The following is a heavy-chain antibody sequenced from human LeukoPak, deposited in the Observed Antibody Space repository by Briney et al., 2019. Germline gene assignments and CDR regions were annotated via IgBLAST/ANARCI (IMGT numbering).Heavy chain of an antibody. CDR2: INPSGGST. CDR3: ARGPPAARRERSHWFDP. Sequence: ASVKVSCKASGYTFTSYYMHWVRQAPGQGLEWMGIINPSGGSTSYAQKFQGRVTMTRDTSTSTVYMELSSLRSEDTAVYYCARGPPAARRERSHWFDPWSQGTLVTVSS. V-gene: IGHV1-46*01. J-gene: IGHJ5*02. D-gene: IGHD2-2*01. CDR1: GYTFTSYY.